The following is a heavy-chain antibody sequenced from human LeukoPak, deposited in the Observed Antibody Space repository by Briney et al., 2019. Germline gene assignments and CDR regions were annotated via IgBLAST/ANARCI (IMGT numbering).Heavy chain of an antibody. CDR1: GFIFSSWD. J-gene: IGHJ4*02. CDR2: IHYDGGNT. Sequence: GRSLRLSCAASGFIFSSWDMHWVRQAPGKGLEWVADIHYDGGNTHYADSVKARFTISRDNPKNTLDLQINSLRAEDTAVYYCARGFYSGSYYVWDYWGQGTLVTVSS. D-gene: IGHD1-26*01. CDR3: ARGFYSGSYYVWDY. V-gene: IGHV3-33*01.